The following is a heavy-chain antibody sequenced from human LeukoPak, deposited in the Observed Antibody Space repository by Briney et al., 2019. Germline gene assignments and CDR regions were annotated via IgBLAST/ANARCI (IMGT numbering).Heavy chain of an antibody. V-gene: IGHV3-23*01. CDR2: ISGSGGST. Sequence: QTGGSLRLPCAASGFTFSSYAMSWVRQAPGKGLEWVSAISGSGGSTNYADSVKGRFTISRDNSKNTLWLQMNSRRAEDTAVYYCTKEYGNSVFHYWGQRAMVTVPS. CDR3: TKEYGNSVFHY. J-gene: IGHJ4*02. CDR1: GFTFSSYA. D-gene: IGHD4-23*01.